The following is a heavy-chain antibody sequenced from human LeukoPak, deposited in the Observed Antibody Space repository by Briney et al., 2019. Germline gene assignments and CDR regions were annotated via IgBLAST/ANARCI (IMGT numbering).Heavy chain of an antibody. Sequence: SGGSLRLSCAASGFTFSDYYMSWIRQAPGKGLEWVSYISSSSSYTNYADSVKGRFTISRDNAKNSLYLQMNSLRVEDTAVYFCARGVYAFDIWGHGALVIVSA. CDR1: GFTFSDYY. J-gene: IGHJ3*02. CDR2: ISSSSSYT. V-gene: IGHV3-11*06. CDR3: ARGVYAFDI. D-gene: IGHD3-10*01.